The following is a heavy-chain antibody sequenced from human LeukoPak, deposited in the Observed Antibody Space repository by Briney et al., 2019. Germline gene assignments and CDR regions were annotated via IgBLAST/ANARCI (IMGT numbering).Heavy chain of an antibody. CDR2: INPSGGST. D-gene: IGHD3-10*01. Sequence: ASVKVSCKASGYTFINHYIHWVRQAPGQGLEWMGIINPSGGSTTYPQKFQGRVTMTRDTSTSTVYMELSSLRSEDTAVYYCARDIGRLRGAEYDYWGQGTLVTVSS. CDR3: ARDIGRLRGAEYDY. J-gene: IGHJ4*02. CDR1: GYTFINHY. V-gene: IGHV1-46*01.